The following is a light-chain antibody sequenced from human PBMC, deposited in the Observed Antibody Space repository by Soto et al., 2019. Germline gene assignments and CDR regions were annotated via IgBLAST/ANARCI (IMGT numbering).Light chain of an antibody. CDR1: QGIGNS. CDR2: GGS. CDR3: QQYYAYPFT. Sequence: DIQMTQSPSSLSASVGDRATITCRASQGIGNSLAWFQQKPGKAPKSLIYGGSSLQSGVPSKFSGSGSGTYFTLTISSLQPEDSATYYCQQYYAYPFTFGPGTKVDVK. J-gene: IGKJ3*01. V-gene: IGKV1-16*02.